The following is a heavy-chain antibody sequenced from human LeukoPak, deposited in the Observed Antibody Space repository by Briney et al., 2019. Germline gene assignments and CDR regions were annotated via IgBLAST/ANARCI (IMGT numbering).Heavy chain of an antibody. J-gene: IGHJ4*02. CDR1: GFTFTSFA. Sequence: GGSLRLSCAASGFTFTSFAMHWVRQAPGKGLECGAIISNDGSDKYYPDSVRGRFTISRDNSENTLYLQMNSLRPEDTAVYYCARGTYYYDSSGFCSGGLGYWGQGTLVTVSS. CDR3: ARGTYYYDSSGFCSGGLGY. CDR2: ISNDGSDK. V-gene: IGHV3-30*04. D-gene: IGHD3-22*01.